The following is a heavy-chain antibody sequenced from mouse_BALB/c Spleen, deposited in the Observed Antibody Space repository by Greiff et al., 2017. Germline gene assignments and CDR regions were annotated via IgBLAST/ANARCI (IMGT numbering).Heavy chain of an antibody. CDR2: ISSGGSYT. CDR3: ARISTPIRGYFDY. J-gene: IGHJ2*01. CDR1: GFTFSSYA. V-gene: IGHV5-6-4*01. D-gene: IGHD2-4*01. Sequence: EVKLVESGGGLVKPGGSLKLSCAASGFTFSSYAMSWVRQTPEKRLEWVATISSGGSYTYYPDTVTGRFTISRENAKNTLYLEMSSLRSEDTAMYYCARISTPIRGYFDYWGQGTTLTVSS.